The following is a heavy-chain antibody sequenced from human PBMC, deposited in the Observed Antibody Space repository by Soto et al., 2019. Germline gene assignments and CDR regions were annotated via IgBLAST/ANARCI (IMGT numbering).Heavy chain of an antibody. J-gene: IGHJ2*01. CDR3: ARAPRPIVELTPVRDWYFDV. CDR2: IVPILGTT. CDR1: GGSFNSYA. D-gene: IGHD2-21*02. V-gene: IGHV1-69*06. Sequence: QVQLVQSGAEIKTPGSAVKVSCRASGGSFNSYAISWVRQAPGQGLEWMGGIVPILGTTDSPQSFQGRVTISADKSTSTVFMQLISLRFDDTAIYYCARAPRPIVELTPVRDWYFDVWGQGTLVAVSP.